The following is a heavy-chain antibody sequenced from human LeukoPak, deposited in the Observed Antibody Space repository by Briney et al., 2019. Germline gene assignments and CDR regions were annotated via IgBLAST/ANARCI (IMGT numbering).Heavy chain of an antibody. D-gene: IGHD3-10*01. CDR1: GYTFNNYG. Sequence: ASVKVSCKASGYTFNNYGINWVRQAPGQGLEWMGWISAYNGNTNYAQKLQGRVTMTTDTSTSTGYMELRSLRSDDTAVYYCARAFVRGVSSYYFYMDVWGKGATVTISS. J-gene: IGHJ6*03. CDR2: ISAYNGNT. CDR3: ARAFVRGVSSYYFYMDV. V-gene: IGHV1-18*01.